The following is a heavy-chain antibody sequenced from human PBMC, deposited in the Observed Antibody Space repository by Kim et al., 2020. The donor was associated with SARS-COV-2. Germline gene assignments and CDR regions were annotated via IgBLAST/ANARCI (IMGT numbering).Heavy chain of an antibody. CDR1: GFTFSSHC. V-gene: IGHV3-7*01. J-gene: IGHJ4*02. CDR2: INGDGSEK. CDR3: VKGGSLV. D-gene: IGHD2-15*01. Sequence: GGSLRLSCAASGFTFSSHCMNWVRQAPGEGLEWVANINGDGSEKYYVDSVKGRFTISRDNAKNSLYLQMNSLRAEDTAVYYCVKGGSLVWGQGNLVTVSS.